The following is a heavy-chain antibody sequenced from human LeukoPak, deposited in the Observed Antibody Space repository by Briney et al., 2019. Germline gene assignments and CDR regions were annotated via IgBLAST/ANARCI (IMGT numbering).Heavy chain of an antibody. CDR3: AKGGVSDIGSWYGDYFDY. CDR1: GFTFSDYG. V-gene: IGHV3-30*18. CDR2: VSADGSNK. J-gene: IGHJ4*02. Sequence: GRSLRLSCEAAGFTFSDYGMHWVRQAPGKGLDGVAVVSADGSNKQYAGSAKGRFTISRDNSKHTLYLQLNSLRSEDTAVYYCAKGGVSDIGSWYGDYFDYWGQGTLVTVSS. D-gene: IGHD6-13*01.